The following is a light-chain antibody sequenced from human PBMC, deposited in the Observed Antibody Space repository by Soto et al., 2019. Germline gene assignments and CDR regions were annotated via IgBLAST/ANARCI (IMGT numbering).Light chain of an antibody. CDR1: QSISTW. J-gene: IGKJ4*01. V-gene: IGKV1-5*03. Sequence: DIQMTQSPSTLSASAGDRVTITCRASQSISTWLAWYQQKAGKAPKLLIYKASSLEGGVPSRFSGSGSGTEFNITISSLQPDDFATYYCQQYNTYPLTFGGGTTVDIK. CDR3: QQYNTYPLT. CDR2: KAS.